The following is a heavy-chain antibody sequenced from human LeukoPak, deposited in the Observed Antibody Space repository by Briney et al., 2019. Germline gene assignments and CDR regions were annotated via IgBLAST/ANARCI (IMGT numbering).Heavy chain of an antibody. CDR3: ARNNGMDV. V-gene: IGHV3-7*03. J-gene: IGHJ6*02. Sequence: PGGSLRLSRAASGFALSSHWMTWVRQVPGRGPEWVANVNRDGSETYYLDSVEGRFTISKDNAKNSLYLQMNSLRAEDTALYHCARNNGMDVWGQGTTVIVSS. CDR2: VNRDGSET. CDR1: GFALSSHW.